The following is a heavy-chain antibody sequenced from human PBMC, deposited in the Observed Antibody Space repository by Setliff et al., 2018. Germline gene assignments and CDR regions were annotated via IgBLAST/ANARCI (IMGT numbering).Heavy chain of an antibody. V-gene: IGHV4-59*01. CDR2: VYYSGAA. CDR3: ARGGTYRYFDY. CDR1: GDSISAAS. J-gene: IGHJ4*02. Sequence: SETLSLTCNVSGDSISAASIMAWIRQPPGKGLEFIGYVYYSGAAKYDPSLKSRVTMSVDTSKTQFSLKLNSMTTADTAVYYCARGGTYRYFDYWGQGTLVTVPQ.